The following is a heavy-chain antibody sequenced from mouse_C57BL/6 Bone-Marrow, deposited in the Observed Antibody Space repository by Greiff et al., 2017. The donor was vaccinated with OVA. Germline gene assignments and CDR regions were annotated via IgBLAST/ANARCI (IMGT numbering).Heavy chain of an antibody. Sequence: EVQVVESGPGLVKPSQSLSLTCSVTGYSITSGYYWNWIRQFPGNKLEWMGYISYDGSNNYNPSLKNRISITRDTSKNQFFLKLNSVTTEDTATYYCASLKYYGSSLYAMDYWGQGTSVTVSS. J-gene: IGHJ4*01. CDR1: GYSITSGYY. CDR2: ISYDGSN. D-gene: IGHD1-1*01. V-gene: IGHV3-6*01. CDR3: ASLKYYGSSLYAMDY.